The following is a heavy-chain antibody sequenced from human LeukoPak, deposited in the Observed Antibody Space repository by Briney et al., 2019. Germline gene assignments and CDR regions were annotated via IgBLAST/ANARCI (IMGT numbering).Heavy chain of an antibody. D-gene: IGHD2-21*02. J-gene: IGHJ4*02. CDR3: ARLSGTLAAIPHFDY. Sequence: SETLSLTCTVSGGSISSSGYYWGWIRQPPGKGLEWIGSIYYSGSTYYNPSLKSRVTISVGTSKNQFSLKLSSVTAADTAVYYCARLSGTLAAIPHFDYWGQGTLVTVSS. CDR2: IYYSGST. CDR1: GGSISSSGYY. V-gene: IGHV4-39*01.